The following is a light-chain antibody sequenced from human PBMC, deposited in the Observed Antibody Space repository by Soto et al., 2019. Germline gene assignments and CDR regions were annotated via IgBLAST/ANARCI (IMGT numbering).Light chain of an antibody. V-gene: IGKV1-5*03. Sequence: QLTQSPYTLSASVGDRVTISCLASQSINGWLAWYQQKPGQAPNLLIYKASTLESGVPSRFSGSGSGTEFTLTGSSLQPDDFATYYCHQYHNFPRTFGQGTKVDIK. CDR1: QSINGW. J-gene: IGKJ1*01. CDR2: KAS. CDR3: HQYHNFPRT.